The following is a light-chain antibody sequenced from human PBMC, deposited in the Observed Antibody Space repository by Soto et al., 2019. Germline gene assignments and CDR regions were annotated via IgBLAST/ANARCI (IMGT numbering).Light chain of an antibody. CDR3: QQYNTSST. J-gene: IGKJ5*01. CDR1: HNIGNW. CDR2: DAS. Sequence: DIQMTQSPSTLSASVGDSVTITCRASHNIGNWLAWYQQKPGKAPNPLIYDASSLKSGVPERFSGSRSGKEFTLNISSKQPDIIATYYCQQYNTSSTFGQGTRLQSK. V-gene: IGKV1-5*01.